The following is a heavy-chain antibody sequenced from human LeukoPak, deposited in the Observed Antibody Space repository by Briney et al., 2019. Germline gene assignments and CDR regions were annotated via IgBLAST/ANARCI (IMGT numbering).Heavy chain of an antibody. Sequence: GASVKVSCKASGYTFTSYGISWVRQAPGQGLEWMGWISAYNGNTNYAQKLQGRVTMTTDTSTSTAYMELRSLRSDDTAVYYCARGSQNYYESSGLNYWGQGTLVTVSS. D-gene: IGHD3-22*01. V-gene: IGHV1-18*01. J-gene: IGHJ4*02. CDR2: ISAYNGNT. CDR3: ARGSQNYYESSGLNY. CDR1: GYTFTSYG.